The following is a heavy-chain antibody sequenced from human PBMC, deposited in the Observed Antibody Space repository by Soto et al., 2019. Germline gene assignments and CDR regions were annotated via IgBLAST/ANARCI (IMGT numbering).Heavy chain of an antibody. J-gene: IGHJ4*02. V-gene: IGHV3-23*01. CDR1: GFTFSSYA. CDR3: AKDKMSSSGIPDY. D-gene: IGHD6-19*01. Sequence: GGSLRLSCASSGFTFSSYAMSLVRQAPGKGLEWVSAISGSGGSTYYADSVKGRFTISRDNSKNTLYLQMNSLRAEDTAVYYCAKDKMSSSGIPDYWGQGTLVTVSS. CDR2: ISGSGGST.